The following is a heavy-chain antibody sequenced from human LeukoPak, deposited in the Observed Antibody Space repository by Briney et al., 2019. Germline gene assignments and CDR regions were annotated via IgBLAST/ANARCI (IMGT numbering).Heavy chain of an antibody. CDR2: ISSSGSTI. CDR3: AREGTGRYYYYYYMDV. V-gene: IGHV3-48*04. Sequence: GGSLRLSCAASGFTFSTYNMNWVRQAPGKGLEWVSYISSSGSTIYYADSVKGRFTISRDNAKNSLYLQMNSLRAEDTAVYYCAREGTGRYYYYYYMDVWGKGATVTISS. D-gene: IGHD1-1*01. CDR1: GFTFSTYN. J-gene: IGHJ6*03.